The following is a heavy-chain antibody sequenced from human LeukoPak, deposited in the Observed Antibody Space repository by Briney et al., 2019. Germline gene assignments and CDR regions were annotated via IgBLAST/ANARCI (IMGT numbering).Heavy chain of an antibody. CDR2: IYYRGST. V-gene: IGHV4-39*01. CDR3: ARHVFSPFTLLRRLDY. J-gene: IGHJ4*02. CDR1: GASISSGTDY. D-gene: IGHD3-10*01. Sequence: PSETLSLTCSVSGASISSGTDYWGWIRQPPGKGLEWIGSIYYRGSTYYNPSLKSRVTISVDTSKNQFSLRLSSVTAADTAVYYCARHVFSPFTLLRRLDYWGQGTLVTVSS.